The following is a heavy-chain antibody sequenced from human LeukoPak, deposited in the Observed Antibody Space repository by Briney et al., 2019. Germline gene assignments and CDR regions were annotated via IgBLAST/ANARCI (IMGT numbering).Heavy chain of an antibody. CDR2: INHSGST. D-gene: IGHD3-16*02. V-gene: IGHV4-34*01. CDR3: ARHSYDYVWGSYRYSGTSGYFDY. J-gene: IGHJ4*02. CDR1: GGSFSGYY. Sequence: KPSETLSLTCAVYGGSFSGYYWSWIRQPPGKGLEWIGEINHSGSTNYNPSLKSRVTISVDTSKNQFSLKLNSVTAADTAVYYCARHSYDYVWGSYRYSGTSGYFDYWGQGTLVTVSS.